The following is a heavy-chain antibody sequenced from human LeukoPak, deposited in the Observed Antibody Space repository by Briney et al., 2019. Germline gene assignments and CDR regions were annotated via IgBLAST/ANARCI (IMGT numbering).Heavy chain of an antibody. J-gene: IGHJ4*02. D-gene: IGHD3-10*01. CDR1: GFTFSSYA. CDR3: AKDRNYYGSGSYPLFDY. V-gene: IGHV3-23*01. CDR2: ISGSGGST. Sequence: GGSLRLSCAASGFTFSSYAMSWVRQAPGKGLEWVSAISGSGGSTYYADSVKGRFTISRENSKNTLYLQMNSLRAEDTAVYYCAKDRNYYGSGSYPLFDYWGQGTLVTVSS.